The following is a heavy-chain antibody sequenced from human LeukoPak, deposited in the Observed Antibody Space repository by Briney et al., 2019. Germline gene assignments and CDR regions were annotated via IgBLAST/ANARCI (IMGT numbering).Heavy chain of an antibody. CDR3: AREPWIQLWPSQPSVWDY. Sequence: ASVKVSCKASGYTFTSYGISWVRQAPGQGLEWMGWICAYNGNTNYAQKLQGRVTMTTDTATSTAYMELRSLRSDDTAVYYCAREPWIQLWPSQPSVWDYWGQGTLVTVSS. CDR1: GYTFTSYG. J-gene: IGHJ4*02. D-gene: IGHD5-18*01. CDR2: ICAYNGNT. V-gene: IGHV1-18*04.